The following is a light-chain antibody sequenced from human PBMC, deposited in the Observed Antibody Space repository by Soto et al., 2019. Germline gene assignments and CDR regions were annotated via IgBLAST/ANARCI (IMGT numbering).Light chain of an antibody. V-gene: IGKV1-5*01. CDR1: QNIVNW. CDR2: GAS. CDR3: QQYNTYSAT. Sequence: DIQMTQSPSTLSASVGDRVTITCRASQNIVNWLAWYQQKPGKAPRILIYGASTLERGLPSRFSGSGSGTEFTLTITQLQPDDFATYYCQQYNTYSATFGQGTRLEIK. J-gene: IGKJ5*01.